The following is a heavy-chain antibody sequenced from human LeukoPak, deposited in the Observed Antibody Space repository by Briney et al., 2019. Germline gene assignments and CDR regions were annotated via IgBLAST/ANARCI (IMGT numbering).Heavy chain of an antibody. CDR3: GRVYCSTNSCYDYYDYYMDV. J-gene: IGHJ6*03. CDR2: INWHGAST. CDR1: GFIFDDYS. V-gene: IGHV3-20*04. D-gene: IGHD2-15*01. Sequence: GGSLRLLCASSGFIFDDYSMNWVRHAPGKGREWVAGINWHGASTGYRDSMKGRFTISRHNGKNYLYLQMNSLRVEDMDVYYCGRVYCSTNSCYDYYDYYMDVSGKGTTVTVSS.